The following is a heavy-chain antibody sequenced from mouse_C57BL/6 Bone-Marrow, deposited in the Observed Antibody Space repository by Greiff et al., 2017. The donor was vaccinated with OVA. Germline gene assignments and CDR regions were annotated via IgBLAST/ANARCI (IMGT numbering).Heavy chain of an antibody. CDR2: ISNGGGST. D-gene: IGHD4-1*01. V-gene: IGHV5-12*01. Sequence: DVKLVESGGGLVQPGGSLKLSCAASGFTFSDYYMYWVRQTPEKRLEWVAYISNGGGSTYYPDTVKGRFTISRDNAKNTLYLQMSRLKSEDTAMYYCARRNWDWYFDVWGTGTTVTVSS. J-gene: IGHJ1*03. CDR1: GFTFSDYY. CDR3: ARRNWDWYFDV.